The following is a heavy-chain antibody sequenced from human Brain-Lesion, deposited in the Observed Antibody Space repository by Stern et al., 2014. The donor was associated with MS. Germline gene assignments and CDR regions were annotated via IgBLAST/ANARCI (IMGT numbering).Heavy chain of an antibody. CDR2: IRGSGGRT. J-gene: IGHJ3*02. Sequence: EVQLEESGGGFVQPGGSLRLSCEASGFRFSSYAMSWVRQTPGKGLEWVSGIRGSGGRTYYADSVKGRFTISTEKSNEQLFLQMNSLRAEDTAVYYCAKGVWGSYLNAFDMWGQGTMVTVSS. CDR1: GFRFSSYA. D-gene: IGHD3-16*02. V-gene: IGHV3-23*04. CDR3: AKGVWGSYLNAFDM.